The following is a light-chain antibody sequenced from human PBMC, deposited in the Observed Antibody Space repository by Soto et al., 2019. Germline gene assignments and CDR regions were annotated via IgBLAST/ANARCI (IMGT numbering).Light chain of an antibody. CDR2: DVS. CDR1: ESVTDY. V-gene: IGKV3-11*01. J-gene: IGKJ1*01. Sequence: EIVLTESPATLSLSPGERGTLSCMASESVTDYLAWYQQKPGQAPRLLVYDVSNRAAGIPTRFSGGGSGTDLTLTISNVEPEDFAVYYCQQRSDWPWTFGQGTKVDI. CDR3: QQRSDWPWT.